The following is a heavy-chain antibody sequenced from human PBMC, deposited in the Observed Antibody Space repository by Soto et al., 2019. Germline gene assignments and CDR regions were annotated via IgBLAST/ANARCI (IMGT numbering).Heavy chain of an antibody. CDR2: IYHSGST. CDR1: SGSISSSNW. Sequence: QVQLQESGPGLVKPSGTLSLTCAVSSGSISSSNWWSWVRQPPGKGLEWIGEIYHSGSTNYNPSLMSQVTISVDKSKNQFSLKLSSVTAADTAVYYCARFGYGDYSRSPGWGQGTLVTVSS. D-gene: IGHD4-17*01. V-gene: IGHV4-4*02. CDR3: ARFGYGDYSRSPG. J-gene: IGHJ4*02.